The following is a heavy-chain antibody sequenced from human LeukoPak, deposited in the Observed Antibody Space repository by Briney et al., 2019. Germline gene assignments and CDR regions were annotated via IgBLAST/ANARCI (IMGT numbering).Heavy chain of an antibody. V-gene: IGHV3-48*01. CDR3: ATESGSYSGTCFDY. J-gene: IGHJ4*02. Sequence: PGGPLRLSCAASGFTFSNYNMNWVRQAPGKGLQWISYISSSSSTIYYADSVKDRFTISRDNAKNALYLQMNSLRAEDTAVYYCATESGSYSGTCFDYWGQGTLVTVSS. CDR1: GFTFSNYN. CDR2: ISSSSSTI. D-gene: IGHD1-26*01.